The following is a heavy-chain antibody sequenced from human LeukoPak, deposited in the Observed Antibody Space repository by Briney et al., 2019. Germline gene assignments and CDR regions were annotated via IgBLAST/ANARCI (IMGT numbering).Heavy chain of an antibody. J-gene: IGHJ4*02. D-gene: IGHD4-17*01. V-gene: IGHV3-48*04. Sequence: GGSLRLSCAASGFTFSSYSMNWVRQAPGKGLEWVSYISSSSTTIYYADSVKGRFTISRDNAKNSLYLQMNSLRAEDTAVYYCARDRGDNDYWGQGTLVTVSS. CDR1: GFTFSSYS. CDR2: ISSSSTTI. CDR3: ARDRGDNDY.